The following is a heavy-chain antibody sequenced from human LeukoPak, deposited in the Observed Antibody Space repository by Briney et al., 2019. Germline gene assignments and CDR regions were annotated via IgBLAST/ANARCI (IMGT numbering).Heavy chain of an antibody. V-gene: IGHV4-38-2*01. D-gene: IGHD5-24*01. CDR1: GYSISSGYD. J-gene: IGHJ4*02. Sequence: SSETLSLTCAVSGYSISSGYDWGWVRQPPGKELEWIGSISHSGSTHYNPSLKSRVTISVDTSKNQFSLKLNSVTAADTAVYYCARGPDGYNSQYWGQGTLVTVSS. CDR2: ISHSGST. CDR3: ARGPDGYNSQY.